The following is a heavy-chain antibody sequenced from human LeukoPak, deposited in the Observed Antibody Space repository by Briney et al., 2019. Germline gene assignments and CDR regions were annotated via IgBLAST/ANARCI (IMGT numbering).Heavy chain of an antibody. CDR3: ARDAQRGFDYSNSLKN. CDR1: GFTFSRHA. J-gene: IGHJ4*01. Sequence: PGGSLRLSCAASGFTFSRHAVHWVRQAPGKGLEWVAVIWSDSTNRFYADSVKGRFTISRDNSQNTVFLQMNSLRVKDTAIYYCARDAQRGFDYSNSLKNWGHGTLVTVSS. D-gene: IGHD4-11*01. V-gene: IGHV3-33*08. CDR2: IWSDSTNR.